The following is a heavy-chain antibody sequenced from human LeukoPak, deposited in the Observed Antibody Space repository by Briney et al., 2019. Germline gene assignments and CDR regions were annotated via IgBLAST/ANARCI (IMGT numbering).Heavy chain of an antibody. CDR1: GDGLSVSSDV. V-gene: IGHV6-1*01. Sequence: SQTLSLTCAISGDGLSVSSDVWNWVRQSPSRGLLWLGRTYYKSKWHNDYAVSVKSRITISPDTSKNQFSLHLNSVTPEDTAVYYCARDADWGYDAYDIWGQGTMVTVSS. D-gene: IGHD7-27*01. J-gene: IGHJ3*02. CDR3: ARDADWGYDAYDI. CDR2: TYYKSKWHN.